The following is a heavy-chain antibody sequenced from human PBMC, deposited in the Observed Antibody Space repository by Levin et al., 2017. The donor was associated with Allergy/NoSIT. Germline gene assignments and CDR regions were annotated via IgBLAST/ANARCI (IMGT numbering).Heavy chain of an antibody. D-gene: IGHD4-17*01. J-gene: IGHJ6*02. CDR3: ARLNYTDSLNFHGMDV. V-gene: IGHV4-39*01. Sequence: SETLSLTCSVSGDSVTRTSSYWGWIRQPPGKGLEWIGSIHYSGSTYYNPSLKSRVTVSVDTSKNQFSLRLTSVTAADTTVYYCARLNYTDSLNFHGMDVWGQGTTVTVSS. CDR1: GDSVTRTSSY. CDR2: IHYSGST.